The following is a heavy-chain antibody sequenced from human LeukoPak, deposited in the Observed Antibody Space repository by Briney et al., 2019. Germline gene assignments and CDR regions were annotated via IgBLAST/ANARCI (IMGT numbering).Heavy chain of an antibody. CDR1: GFTFSSFW. V-gene: IGHV3-74*01. CDR3: ARLGSGSPFDY. D-gene: IGHD3-10*01. Sequence: PGGSLRLSCGASGFTFSSFWMHWVRQAPGKGLAWVSRINNDGSSTNYADSVKGRFTISRDNAKNTLYLQMNSLRAEDTAVYYCARLGSGSPFDYWGQGTLVTVSS. J-gene: IGHJ4*02. CDR2: INNDGSST.